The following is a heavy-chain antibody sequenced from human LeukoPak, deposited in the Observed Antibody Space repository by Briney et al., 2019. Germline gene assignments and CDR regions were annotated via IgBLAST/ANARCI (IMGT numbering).Heavy chain of an antibody. V-gene: IGHV4-39*07. CDR1: GGSISSSSYY. Sequence: SETLPLTCTVSGGSISSSSYYWGWIRQPPGKGLEWIGSIYYSGSTYYNPSLKSRVTISVDTSKNQFSLKLSSVTAADTAVYYCARGILPPRAFDIWGQGTMVTVSS. D-gene: IGHD2-15*01. CDR2: IYYSGST. CDR3: ARGILPPRAFDI. J-gene: IGHJ3*02.